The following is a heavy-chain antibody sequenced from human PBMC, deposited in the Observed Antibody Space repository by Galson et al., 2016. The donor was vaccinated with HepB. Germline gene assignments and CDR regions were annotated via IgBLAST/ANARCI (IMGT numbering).Heavy chain of an antibody. CDR2: IASNRRTI. J-gene: IGHJ6*02. CDR1: GFTFSDYS. CDR3: ARDGRRGYDMDV. Sequence: SLRLSCAASGFTFSDYSMNWVRQAPGKGLEWVSYIASNRRTIYYADSARGRFTISRDNAKNSLYLQMNSLRDEYTAVYYCARDGRRGYDMDVWGQGPTVTVSS. V-gene: IGHV3-48*02.